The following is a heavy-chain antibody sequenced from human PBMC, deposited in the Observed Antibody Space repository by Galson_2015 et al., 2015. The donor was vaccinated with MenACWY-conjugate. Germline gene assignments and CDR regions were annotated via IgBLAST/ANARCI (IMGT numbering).Heavy chain of an antibody. J-gene: IGHJ6*02. Sequence: SLRLSCAASGFTSRNYWMTWVRQAPGEGLEWVSTISGSGASTYYADSVKGRFTISRDKSKSTLYLQMNSLRAEDTAVYYCAKPRGIVATIHGGMDVWGQGTTVTVSS. CDR1: GFTSRNYW. CDR2: ISGSGAST. D-gene: IGHD5-12*01. V-gene: IGHV3-23*01. CDR3: AKPRGIVATIHGGMDV.